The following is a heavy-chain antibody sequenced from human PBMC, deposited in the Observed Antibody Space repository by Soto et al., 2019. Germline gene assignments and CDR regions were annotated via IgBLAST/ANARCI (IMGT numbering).Heavy chain of an antibody. CDR3: VRSKGGYSYGTPFDY. J-gene: IGHJ4*02. V-gene: IGHV3-23*01. CDR1: GFTFSSYA. Sequence: PGGSLRLSCAASGFTFSSYAMSWVRQAPGKGLEWVSAISSSGGSTYYADSVKGRFTISRDNSRNTLYLQMNSLRPEDTALYYCVRSKGGYSYGTPFDYWGQGTLVTVSS. D-gene: IGHD5-18*01. CDR2: ISSSGGST.